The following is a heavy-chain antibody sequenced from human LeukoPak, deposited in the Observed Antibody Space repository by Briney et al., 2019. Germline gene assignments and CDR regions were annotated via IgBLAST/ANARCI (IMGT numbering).Heavy chain of an antibody. V-gene: IGHV1-2*02. J-gene: IGHJ4*02. CDR3: ARGSSSPVPNLDY. CDR2: INPNNGGT. Sequence: ASVKVSCKASGYTLTGYYIHWVRQAPGQGLEWVGWINPNNGGTSYAQRFQGRVTMTRDTSITTAYMELPTLTSDDTAIFYCARGSSSPVPNLDYWGQGTLVTVSS. D-gene: IGHD6-13*01. CDR1: GYTLTGYY.